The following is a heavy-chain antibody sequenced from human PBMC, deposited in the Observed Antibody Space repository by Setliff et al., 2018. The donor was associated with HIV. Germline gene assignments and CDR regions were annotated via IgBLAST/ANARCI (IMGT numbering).Heavy chain of an antibody. Sequence: GGSLRLSCVMSGFTFSKYWMNWVRQAPGKGLEWLSYISSSGSTIYYADSVKGRFTLSRDNTKNTLYLQMDSLRPEDTAVYYCARPRLYGTALDLWGQGTLVTVSS. J-gene: IGHJ5*02. CDR1: GFTFSKYW. D-gene: IGHD3-10*01. CDR2: ISSSGSTI. CDR3: ARPRLYGTALDL. V-gene: IGHV3-48*01.